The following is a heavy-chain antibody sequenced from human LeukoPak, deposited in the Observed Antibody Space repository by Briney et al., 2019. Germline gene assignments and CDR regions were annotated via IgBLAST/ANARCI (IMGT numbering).Heavy chain of an antibody. Sequence: TSETLSLTCSVSGGSNSSSSYSWGWIRQSPGKGLEWIGSIYFSGSAYYNPSLKSRVTISVDTSKNQFSLRLNSVTAADTAVYYCARDPLYSNNWYIYMDVWGKGTTVTVSS. D-gene: IGHD6-13*01. CDR1: GGSNSSSSYS. V-gene: IGHV4-39*07. J-gene: IGHJ6*03. CDR2: IYFSGSA. CDR3: ARDPLYSNNWYIYMDV.